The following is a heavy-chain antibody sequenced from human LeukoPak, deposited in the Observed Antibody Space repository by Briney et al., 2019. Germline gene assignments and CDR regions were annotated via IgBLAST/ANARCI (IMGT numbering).Heavy chain of an antibody. V-gene: IGHV4-39*01. CDR1: GGSISSISYY. J-gene: IGHJ6*03. CDR3: ARHYYYYYMDV. Sequence: SETLSLTCTVSGGSISSISYYWGWIRQPPGKGLEWIGSIYYSGSTYYNPSLKSRVTISVDTSKNQFSLKLSSVTAADTAVYYCARHYYYYYMDVWGKGTTVTISS. CDR2: IYYSGST.